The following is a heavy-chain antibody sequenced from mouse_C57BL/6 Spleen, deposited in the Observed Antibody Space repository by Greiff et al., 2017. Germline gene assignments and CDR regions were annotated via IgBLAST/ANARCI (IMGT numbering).Heavy chain of an antibody. V-gene: IGHV1-19*01. J-gene: IGHJ3*01. D-gene: IGHD2-1*01. CDR3: ARDGNYSAWFAY. CDR1: GYTFTDYY. Sequence: EVKLQQSGPVLVKPGASVKMSCKASGYTFTDYYMNWVKQSHGKSLEWIGVINPYNGGTSYNQKFKGKATLTVDKSSSTAYMELNSLTSEDSAVYYCARDGNYSAWFAYGGQGTLVTVSA. CDR2: INPYNGGT.